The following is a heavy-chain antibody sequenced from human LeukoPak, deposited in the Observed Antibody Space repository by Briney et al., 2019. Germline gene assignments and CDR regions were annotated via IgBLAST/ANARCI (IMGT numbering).Heavy chain of an antibody. Sequence: GRSLRLSCAASGFTFSSYGMHWVRQAPGKGLEWVAVISYDGSNKYYADSVKGRFTISRDNSKNTLYLQINSLRAGDTAVYYCAKDSGGYGDSLHFDYWGQGTLVTVSS. J-gene: IGHJ4*02. CDR3: AKDSGGYGDSLHFDY. D-gene: IGHD4-17*01. V-gene: IGHV3-30*18. CDR2: ISYDGSNK. CDR1: GFTFSSYG.